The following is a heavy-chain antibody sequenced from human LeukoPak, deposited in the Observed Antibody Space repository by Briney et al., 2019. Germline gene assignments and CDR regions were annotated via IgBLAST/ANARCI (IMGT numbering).Heavy chain of an antibody. V-gene: IGHV3-21*01. D-gene: IGHD1-7*01. CDR1: GFTFISYT. Sequence: PGGSLRLSCAASGFTFISYTMNWVRQAPGKGLEWVSSISSSSSYIYYADSIKGRFTISRDSAKNSLFLQMNGLRAEDTAVYYCARVAGTTWFDPWGQGTLVTVSS. J-gene: IGHJ5*02. CDR2: ISSSSSYI. CDR3: ARVAGTTWFDP.